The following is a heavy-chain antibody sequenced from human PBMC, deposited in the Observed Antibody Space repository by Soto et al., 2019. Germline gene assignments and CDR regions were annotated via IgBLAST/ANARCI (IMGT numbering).Heavy chain of an antibody. CDR2: IYYSGST. CDR3: ARLYVAFYYYMDV. CDR1: GGSISSSSYY. D-gene: IGHD2-8*01. Sequence: QLQLQESGPGLVKPSETLSLTCTVSGGSISSSSYYWGWIRQPPGKGLEWIGSIYYSGSTYYNPSLKSRVTISVDTSKNQFSLKLSSVTAADTAVYYCARLYVAFYYYMDVWGKGTTVTVSS. J-gene: IGHJ6*03. V-gene: IGHV4-39*01.